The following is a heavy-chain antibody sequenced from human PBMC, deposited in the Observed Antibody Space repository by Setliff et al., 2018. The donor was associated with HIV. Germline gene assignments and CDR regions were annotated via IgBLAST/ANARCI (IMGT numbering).Heavy chain of an antibody. CDR2: INPSGGSA. Sequence: ASVKVSCKASGYTFTSYYLHWVRQAPGQGLEWMGMINPSGGSASYAQKFQGRVTMSRDTSTSTVYMELSSLRSEDTAVYYCARDYFDSSAYHYGFGAFDIWGQGTMVTVAS. J-gene: IGHJ3*02. D-gene: IGHD3-22*01. V-gene: IGHV1-46*01. CDR3: ARDYFDSSAYHYGFGAFDI. CDR1: GYTFTSYY.